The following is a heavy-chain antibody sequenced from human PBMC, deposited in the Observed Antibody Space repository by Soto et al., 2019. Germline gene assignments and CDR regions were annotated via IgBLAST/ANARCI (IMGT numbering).Heavy chain of an antibody. CDR2: INPNSGGT. J-gene: IGHJ6*03. CDR3: ARGTMVRGVIIAYYYYYMDV. CDR1: GYTFTGYY. V-gene: IGHV1-2*04. D-gene: IGHD3-10*01. Sequence: ASVKVSCKASGYTFTGYYMHWVRRAPGQGLEWKGWINPNSGGTNYAQKFQGWVTMTRDTSISTAYMELSRLRSDDTAVYYCARGTMVRGVIIAYYYYYMDVWGKGTTVTVSS.